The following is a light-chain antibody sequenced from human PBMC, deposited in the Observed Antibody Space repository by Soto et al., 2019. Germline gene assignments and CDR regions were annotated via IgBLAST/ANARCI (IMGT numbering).Light chain of an antibody. CDR2: DAS. V-gene: IGKV3-20*01. J-gene: IGKJ4*01. CDR3: QQFSSYPLT. CDR1: QTVRNKY. Sequence: EFVLTQSPGTLSLSPWERATLSCRARQTVRNKYLAWYQQKPGQAPRLLIYDASSRATGIPDRFSGGGSGTDFTLTISRLEPEDFAVYYCQQFSSYPLTFGGGTKVDIK.